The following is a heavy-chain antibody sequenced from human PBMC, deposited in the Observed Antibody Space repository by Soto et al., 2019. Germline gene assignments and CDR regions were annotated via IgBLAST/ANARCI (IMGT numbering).Heavy chain of an antibody. CDR3: ARQIYDSDTGPNFQYYFDS. J-gene: IGHJ4*02. CDR2: IVPSDSQT. Sequence: GESLKISCKGSGYSFAGYWITWVRQKPGKGLEWMGRIVPSDSQTYYSPSFRGHVTISVTKSITTVFLQWSSLRASDTAMYYCARQIYDSDTGPNFQYYFDSWGQGTPVTVSS. CDR1: GYSFAGYW. D-gene: IGHD3-22*01. V-gene: IGHV5-10-1*01.